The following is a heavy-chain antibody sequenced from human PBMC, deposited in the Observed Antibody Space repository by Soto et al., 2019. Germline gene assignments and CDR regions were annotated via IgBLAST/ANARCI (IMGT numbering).Heavy chain of an antibody. D-gene: IGHD3-22*01. J-gene: IGHJ4*02. CDR1: GYTFIAYY. CDR2: INPKGGGT. CDR3: ARDFYDGGGHSDVGDY. Sequence: QVQLVQSGAEVRKPGASVKVACRTSGYTFIAYYIHWVRQAPGQGLEWMGWINPKGGGTNYARRFRGRVAMTRDASISTAYMELSSLRSDDTAVYYCARDFYDGGGHSDVGDYWGQGTLVTVSS. V-gene: IGHV1-2*02.